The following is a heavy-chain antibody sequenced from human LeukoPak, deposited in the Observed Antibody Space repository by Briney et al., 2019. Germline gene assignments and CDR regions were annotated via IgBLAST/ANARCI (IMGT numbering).Heavy chain of an antibody. Sequence: GGSLRLSCAASGFTFDDYAMHWVRQAPGKGLEWVSGITWNSDNIEYADSVKGRFTISRDNAKNSLYLQMNSLRAEDTAVYYCAKDGGPMVRGVKDWGQGTLVTVSS. CDR3: AKDGGPMVRGVKD. J-gene: IGHJ4*02. CDR2: ITWNSDNI. CDR1: GFTFDDYA. V-gene: IGHV3-9*01. D-gene: IGHD3-10*01.